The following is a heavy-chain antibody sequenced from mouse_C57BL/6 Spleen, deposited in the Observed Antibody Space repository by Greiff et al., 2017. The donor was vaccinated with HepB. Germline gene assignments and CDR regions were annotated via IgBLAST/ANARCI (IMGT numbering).Heavy chain of an antibody. V-gene: IGHV1-53*01. CDR3: ARSYYYGSRNYYAMDY. CDR1: GYTFTSYW. J-gene: IGHJ4*01. Sequence: QVQLQQPGTELVKPGASVKLSCKASGYTFTSYWMHWVKQRPGQSLEWIGNINPSNGGTNYNEKFKSKATLTVDKSSSTAYMQLSSLTSEDSAVYYCARSYYYGSRNYYAMDYWGQGTSVTVSS. D-gene: IGHD1-1*01. CDR2: INPSNGGT.